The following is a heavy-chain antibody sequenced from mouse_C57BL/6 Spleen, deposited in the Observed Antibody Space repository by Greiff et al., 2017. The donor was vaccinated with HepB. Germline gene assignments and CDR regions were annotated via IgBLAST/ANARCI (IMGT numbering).Heavy chain of an antibody. J-gene: IGHJ4*01. Sequence: QVQLQQPGAELVKPGASVEMSCKASGYTFTSYWITWVKQRPGQGLEWIGDIYPGSGSTNYNEKFKSKATLTVDTSSSTAYMQLSSLTSEDSAVYYCARGRNYYGSSPYAMDYWGQGTSVTVSS. CDR2: IYPGSGST. CDR3: ARGRNYYGSSPYAMDY. CDR1: GYTFTSYW. V-gene: IGHV1-55*01. D-gene: IGHD1-1*01.